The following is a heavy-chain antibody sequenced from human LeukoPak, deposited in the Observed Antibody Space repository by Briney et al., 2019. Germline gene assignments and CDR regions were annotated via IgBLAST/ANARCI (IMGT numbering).Heavy chain of an antibody. Sequence: GRSLRLSCAASGFTFDDYAMPWVRQAPGKGLEWVSGISWNSGSIGYADSVKGRFTISRDNAKNSLYLQMNSLRAEDTALYYCAKEARSSGFDYWGPGTLVTVSS. V-gene: IGHV3-9*01. J-gene: IGHJ4*02. CDR2: ISWNSGSI. CDR1: GFTFDDYA. D-gene: IGHD6-19*01. CDR3: AKEARSSGFDY.